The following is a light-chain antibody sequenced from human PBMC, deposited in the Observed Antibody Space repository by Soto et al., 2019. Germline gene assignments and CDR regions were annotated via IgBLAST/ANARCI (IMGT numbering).Light chain of an antibody. V-gene: IGKV1-27*01. J-gene: IGKJ4*01. CDR3: QKYNSAPLT. Sequence: DIQMTQSPSSLSASVGDRVTITCRASQGMSTYLAWYQQKPGKVPKLLIYAASTLQSGVPSRFSGSGSGTDFTLTISSLQPEDVATYYYQKYNSAPLTFGGGTKVEIK. CDR2: AAS. CDR1: QGMSTY.